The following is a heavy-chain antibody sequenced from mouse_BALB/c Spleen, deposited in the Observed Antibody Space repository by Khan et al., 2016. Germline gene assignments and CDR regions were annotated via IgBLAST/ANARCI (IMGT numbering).Heavy chain of an antibody. D-gene: IGHD4-1*01. V-gene: IGHV4-1*02. CDR1: GFDFSRYW. CDR3: ARNWDVNFDY. CDR2: INQDSSTI. J-gene: IGHJ2*01. Sequence: EVKLLESGGGLVQPGGSLKLSCAASGFDFSRYWMSWVRQAPGKGLEWIGEINQDSSTINYTPSLKDKFIISRDNAKNTLYLRRGKVRSKYTAIYYCARNWDVNFDYWGQGTTLTVSS.